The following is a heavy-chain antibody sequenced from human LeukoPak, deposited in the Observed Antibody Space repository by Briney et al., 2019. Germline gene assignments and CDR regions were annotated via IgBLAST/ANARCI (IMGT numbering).Heavy chain of an antibody. CDR2: IYSSGGT. D-gene: IGHD3-10*01. CDR3: ATFYGSGKGGAFDI. V-gene: IGHV3-53*01. Sequence: PGGSLRLSCAASGFTVSINYMSWVRQAPGKWLEWVSVIYSSGGTSYADSVKGRFTISRDNSKNTLSLQMNSLRAEDTAVYHCATFYGSGKGGAFDIWGQGTMVTVSS. CDR1: GFTVSINY. J-gene: IGHJ3*02.